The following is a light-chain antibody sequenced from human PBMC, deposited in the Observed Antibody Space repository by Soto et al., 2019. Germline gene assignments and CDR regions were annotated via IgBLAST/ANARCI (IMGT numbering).Light chain of an antibody. CDR3: CAYADSSTYV. CDR2: EGN. V-gene: IGLV2-23*01. Sequence: QSALTQPDSVYGSLGQSITISCSGTSRDVGISHLVSWYQQHPGKAPKVIIYEGNKRPSGISNRFSGSKSGNTASLTISGLQAEDEADYHCCAYADSSTYVFGSGTKLTVL. J-gene: IGLJ1*01. CDR1: SRDVGISHL.